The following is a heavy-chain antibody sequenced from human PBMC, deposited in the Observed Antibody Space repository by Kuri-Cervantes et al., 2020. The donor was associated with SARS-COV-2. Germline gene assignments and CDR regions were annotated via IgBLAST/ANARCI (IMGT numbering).Heavy chain of an antibody. J-gene: IGHJ4*02. CDR2: INPGGSYT. CDR3: AKDRVVVPAAIGWNDY. D-gene: IGHD2-2*01. V-gene: IGHV3-74*01. Sequence: GGSLRLSCAASGFTFSGHWIHWVRQAPGKGLVWVSRINPGGSYTNNADSVKGRFTLSRDNAKNMLFLQMNSLRAEDTAVYYCAKDRVVVPAAIGWNDYWGQGTLVTVSS. CDR1: GFTFSGHW.